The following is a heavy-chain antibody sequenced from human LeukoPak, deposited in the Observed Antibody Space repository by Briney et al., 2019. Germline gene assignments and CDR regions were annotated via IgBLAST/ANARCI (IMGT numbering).Heavy chain of an antibody. V-gene: IGHV3-23*01. CDR2: ISGSGGST. Sequence: PGGSLRLSCAASGFTFSSYAMSWDRQAPGKGLEWVSAISGSGGSTYYADSVKGRFTISRDNSENTLYLQMNSLRAEDTAVYYCAKVTAISSLDYFDYWGQGTLVTVSS. CDR1: GFTFSSYA. J-gene: IGHJ4*02. D-gene: IGHD6-6*01. CDR3: AKVTAISSLDYFDY.